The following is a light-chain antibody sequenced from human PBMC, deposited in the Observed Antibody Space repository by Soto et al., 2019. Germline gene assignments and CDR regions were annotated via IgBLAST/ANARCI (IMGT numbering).Light chain of an antibody. CDR1: SSDVGGYNY. CDR3: SSYAGSNKAV. Sequence: QSALTQPPSASGSPGQSVTISCTGTSSDVGGYNYVSWYQQHPGKAPKLMIYEVSKRPLGVPDRFSGSKSGNTASLTVSGLQAEDEADYYCSSYAGSNKAVFGGWTKLAVL. J-gene: IGLJ2*01. CDR2: EVS. V-gene: IGLV2-8*01.